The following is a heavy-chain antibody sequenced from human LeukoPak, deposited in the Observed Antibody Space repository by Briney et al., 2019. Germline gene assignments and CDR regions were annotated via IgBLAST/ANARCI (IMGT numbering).Heavy chain of an antibody. CDR3: ARPTRGAAGSFDP. D-gene: IGHD6-25*01. Sequence: GGSLRLSCAASGFTVSSNYMSWVRQAPGKGLEWVSVIYSGGSTYYADSVKGRFTISRDYSKNTLNLQMNSLRAEDTAVYYCARPTRGAAGSFDPWGQGTLVTVSS. J-gene: IGHJ5*02. V-gene: IGHV3-53*01. CDR1: GFTVSSNY. CDR2: IYSGGST.